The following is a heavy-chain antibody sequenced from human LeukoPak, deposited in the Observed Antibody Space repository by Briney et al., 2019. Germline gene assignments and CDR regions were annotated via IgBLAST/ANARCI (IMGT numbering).Heavy chain of an antibody. J-gene: IGHJ4*02. CDR2: INHSGST. V-gene: IGHV4-34*01. CDR1: GGSFSGYY. Sequence: SETLSLTCAVSGGSFSGYYWSWIRQPPGEGLEWIGEINHSGSTNHNPSLKSRVTISVDTSKNQFSLKLSSVTAADTAVYYCARFRGSPPTYYYDRWGQGTLVTVSS. D-gene: IGHD3-22*01. CDR3: ARFRGSPPTYYYDR.